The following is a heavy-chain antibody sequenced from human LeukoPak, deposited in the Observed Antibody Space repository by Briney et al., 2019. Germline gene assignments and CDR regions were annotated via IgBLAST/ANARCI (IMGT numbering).Heavy chain of an antibody. CDR2: TIAYNGNT. J-gene: IGHJ4*02. Sequence: ASVKVSCKASGYTFTTYGISWVRQAPGQGLEWMGWTIAYNGNTNYAQKLQGRVTITTDTSTGTAYMELRSLRSDDTAVYYCARGGTGSGWYGVPFDYWGQGTLVTVSS. CDR3: ARGGTGSGWYGVPFDY. CDR1: GYTFTTYG. V-gene: IGHV1-18*01. D-gene: IGHD6-19*01.